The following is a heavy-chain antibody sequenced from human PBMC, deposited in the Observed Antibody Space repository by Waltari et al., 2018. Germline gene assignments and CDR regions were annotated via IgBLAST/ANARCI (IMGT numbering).Heavy chain of an antibody. Sequence: QVQLVQSGAEVKKPGASVKVSCKVSGYTLTELSMHWVRQAPGKGLEWMGGFDPEEGETIYEQKFQGRVTMTEDTSTDTAYMELSSLRSEDTAVYYCATARAELSRVVQEERGRGGMDVWGQGTTVTVSS. CDR2: FDPEEGET. CDR3: ATARAELSRVVQEERGRGGMDV. CDR1: GYTLTELS. D-gene: IGHD1-1*01. J-gene: IGHJ6*02. V-gene: IGHV1-24*01.